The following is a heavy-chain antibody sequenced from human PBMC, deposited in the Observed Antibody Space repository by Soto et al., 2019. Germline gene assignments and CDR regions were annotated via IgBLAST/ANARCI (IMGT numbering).Heavy chain of an antibody. D-gene: IGHD5-12*01. CDR1: GNTFTGHW. J-gene: IGHJ4*02. V-gene: IGHV5-10-1*01. CDR2: IDPSDSYT. Sequence: PWECLTIPGPCSGNTFTGHWISWVRQMPGKGLEWMGRIDPSDSYTDYSPTVQGHVTMSADKSINTAYLQWSSLQASDTAVYYCTRHTGYDSSLDYWGQGTLVTVSS. CDR3: TRHTGYDSSLDY.